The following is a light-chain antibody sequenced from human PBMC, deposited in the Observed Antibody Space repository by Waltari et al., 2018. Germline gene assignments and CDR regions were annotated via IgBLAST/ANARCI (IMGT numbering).Light chain of an antibody. Sequence: QSVLTQPPSASGTPGQRVTISCSGSSSNIGSNYVYWYQQLPGKAPKLLIYRNKQRPSGVPDRFSGSKSGTSASLAISGLRYEDEADYYCAAWDDSLSGWVFGGGTKLTVL. J-gene: IGLJ3*02. CDR1: SSNIGSNY. CDR2: RNK. CDR3: AAWDDSLSGWV. V-gene: IGLV1-47*01.